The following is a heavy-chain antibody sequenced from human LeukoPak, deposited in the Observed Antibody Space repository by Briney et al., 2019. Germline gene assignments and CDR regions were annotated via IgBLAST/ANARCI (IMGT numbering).Heavy chain of an antibody. CDR3: APNWNVFDY. CDR2: IDQSGGRN. Sequence: GGSLRLSCAASGFTFSRFWMNWVRQAPGRGLEWVANIDQSGGRNNYVDSVKGRFTISRDNSKNSLYLQMNSLRTEDTALYYCAPNWNVFDYWGQGTLVTVSS. V-gene: IGHV3-7*05. CDR1: GFTFSRFW. J-gene: IGHJ4*02. D-gene: IGHD1-1*01.